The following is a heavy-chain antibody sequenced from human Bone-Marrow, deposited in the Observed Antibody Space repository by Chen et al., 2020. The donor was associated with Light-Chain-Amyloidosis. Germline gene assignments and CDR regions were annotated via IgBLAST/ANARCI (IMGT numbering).Heavy chain of an antibody. Sequence: EVQLEHSGPEVKKPGESLKISCKGSGYTFPNYWIGWVRQMPGKGLEWMGVIYPDDSDARYRPSFEGQVTISADKSITTAYLQWRSLKASDTAMYYCARRRDGYNFDYWGQGTLVTVSS. CDR2: IYPDDSDA. V-gene: IGHV5-51*01. CDR3: ARRRDGYNFDY. CDR1: GYTFPNYW. J-gene: IGHJ4*02. D-gene: IGHD5-12*01.